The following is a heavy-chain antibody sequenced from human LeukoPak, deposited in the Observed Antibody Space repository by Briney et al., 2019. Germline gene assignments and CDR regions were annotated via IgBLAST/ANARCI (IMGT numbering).Heavy chain of an antibody. CDR2: IHTGGNT. CDR3: TGGTAYSGYGGY. CDR1: GFSVRSNY. V-gene: IGHV3-53*01. J-gene: IGHJ4*02. Sequence: GGSLRLSCAASGFSVRSNYMNWVRQAPGKGLEWVSVIHTGGNTDYADSVKGRFTVSRDNSQNTIYLHMNSLRAEGTAVYYCTGGTAYSGYGGYWGQGTLVTVSS. D-gene: IGHD6-25*01.